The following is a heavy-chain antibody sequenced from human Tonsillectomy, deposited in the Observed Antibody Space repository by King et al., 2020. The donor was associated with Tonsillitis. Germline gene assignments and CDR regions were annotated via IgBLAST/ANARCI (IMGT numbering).Heavy chain of an antibody. CDR2: MYYSGST. CDR3: ARHRKFGVAPYFDY. V-gene: IGHV4-59*08. D-gene: IGHD3-3*01. J-gene: IGHJ4*02. CDR1: GASISSYY. Sequence: VQLQESGPGLVKPSETLSLSCTVSGASISSYYWNWIRQPPGKGLEWIGYMYYSGSTNYNPSLKSRVTISVDTSKNQFSLKLSSVTAADTAVYYCARHRKFGVAPYFDYWGQGTLVTVSS.